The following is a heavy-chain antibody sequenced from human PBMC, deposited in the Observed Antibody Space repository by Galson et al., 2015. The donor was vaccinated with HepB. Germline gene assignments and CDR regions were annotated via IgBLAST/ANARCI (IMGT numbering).Heavy chain of an antibody. D-gene: IGHD3-10*01. J-gene: IGHJ4*02. CDR3: AKTYGSGSLPTDY. V-gene: IGHV3-23*01. CDR1: GFTFGSYA. Sequence: SLRLSCAASGFTFGSYAMNWVRQAPGKGLEWVSAIDGSGGSTYYADSVKGRFTISRDNSKNTLYLQVNSLRAEDTAVYYCAKTYGSGSLPTDYWGQGTLVTVSS. CDR2: IDGSGGST.